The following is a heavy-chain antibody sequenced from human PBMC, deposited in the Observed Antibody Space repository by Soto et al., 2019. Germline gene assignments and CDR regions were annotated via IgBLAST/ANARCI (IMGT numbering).Heavy chain of an antibody. J-gene: IGHJ6*03. Sequence: QVQLQESGPGLVKPSETLSLTCTVSGGSISSYYWSWIRQPPGKGLEWIGYIYYSGSSNYNPSLKRRVTMSVDTSKNQFSLKLSSVTAADTAVYYCASGTRWLWDYYCSMDVWGKGTPVTVSS. CDR1: GGSISSYY. D-gene: IGHD6-19*01. CDR2: IYYSGSS. CDR3: ASGTRWLWDYYCSMDV. V-gene: IGHV4-59*01.